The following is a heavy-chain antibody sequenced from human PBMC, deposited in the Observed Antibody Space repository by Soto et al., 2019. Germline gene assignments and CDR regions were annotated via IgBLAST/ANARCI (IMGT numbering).Heavy chain of an antibody. Sequence: QVQLQESGSRVVRPSQTLSVTCSVSGGSVSSGGYSWSWIRQPPGKVLEWIGFISHSGSPDYNPSLKSRVTISVDKSKNQISLELYSVTAADKAVYYCTTGLLAWGPGTLVTVSS. J-gene: IGHJ5*02. CDR2: ISHSGSP. CDR1: GGSVSSGGYS. V-gene: IGHV4-30-2*01. CDR3: TTGLLA.